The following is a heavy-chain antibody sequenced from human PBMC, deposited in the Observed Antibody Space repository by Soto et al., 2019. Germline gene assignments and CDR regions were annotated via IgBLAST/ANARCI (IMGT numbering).Heavy chain of an antibody. J-gene: IGHJ3*02. CDR3: ARREQWLVTGGDAFDI. V-gene: IGHV4-59*08. CDR2: IYYSGST. CDR1: GGSISSYY. D-gene: IGHD6-19*01. Sequence: SSETLSLTCTVSGGSISSYYWSWIRQPPGKGLEWIGYIYYSGSTNYNPSLKSRVTISVDTSKNQFSLKLSSVTAADTAVYYCARREQWLVTGGDAFDIWGQGTMVTVSS.